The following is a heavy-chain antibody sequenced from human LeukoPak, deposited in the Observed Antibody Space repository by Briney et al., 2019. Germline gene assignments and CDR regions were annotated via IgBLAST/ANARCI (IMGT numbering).Heavy chain of an antibody. J-gene: IGHJ4*02. V-gene: IGHV3-7*01. CDR1: GFTFSSYA. Sequence: GGSLRLSCAASGFTFSSYAMHWVRQAPGKGLEWVANIKQDGSEKYYVDSVKGRFTISRDNAKNSLYLQMNSLRAEDTAVYYCASALPRGYWGQGTLVTVSS. D-gene: IGHD3-10*01. CDR3: ASALPRGY. CDR2: IKQDGSEK.